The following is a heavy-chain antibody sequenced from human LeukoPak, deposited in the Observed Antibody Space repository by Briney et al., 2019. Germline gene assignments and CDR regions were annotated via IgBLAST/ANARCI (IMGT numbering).Heavy chain of an antibody. V-gene: IGHV1-8*03. CDR1: GYTFTSYD. CDR3: ARGGYRRLYNWFDP. Sequence: ASVKVSCKASGYTFTSYDINWVRQATGQGLEWMGWMNPNSGNTGYAQKFQGRVTITRNTSISIAYMELSSLRSEDTAVYYCARGGYRRLYNWFDPWGQGTLVTVSS. CDR2: MNPNSGNT. J-gene: IGHJ5*02. D-gene: IGHD5-12*01.